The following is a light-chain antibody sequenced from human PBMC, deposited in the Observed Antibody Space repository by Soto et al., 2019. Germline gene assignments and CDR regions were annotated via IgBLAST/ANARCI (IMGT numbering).Light chain of an antibody. J-gene: IGLJ1*01. V-gene: IGLV4-69*01. Sequence: QPVLTQSPSTSASLGASVKLTYTLSSGHSTYSIAWHQQQPEKGPRYLMNLNSDGSHTKGDGIPDRSSGSSSGAEHYLTIASLQSEDDANYYCQTWGTGRDVVGTGTKPTVL. CDR2: LNSDGSH. CDR3: QTWGTGRDV. CDR1: SGHSTYS.